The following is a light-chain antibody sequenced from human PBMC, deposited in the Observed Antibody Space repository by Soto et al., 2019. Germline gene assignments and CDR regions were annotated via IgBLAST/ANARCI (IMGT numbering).Light chain of an antibody. Sequence: DIQMTQSPSTLSGSVGDRVTITCRASQTISSWLAWYQQKPGKAPRLLIYEASTLKSGVPSRFSGSGSGTDFTLTISSLQPEDVATYYCQQSYSTPCTFGGGTKVDIK. CDR1: QTISSW. CDR3: QQSYSTPCT. J-gene: IGKJ4*01. CDR2: EAS. V-gene: IGKV1-39*01.